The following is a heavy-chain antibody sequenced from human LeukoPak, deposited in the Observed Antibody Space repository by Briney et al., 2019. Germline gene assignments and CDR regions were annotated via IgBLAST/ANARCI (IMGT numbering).Heavy chain of an antibody. J-gene: IGHJ4*02. V-gene: IGHV3-30-3*01. D-gene: IGHD5-18*01. CDR1: GFTFSSYA. Sequence: PGRSLRLSCAASGFTFSSYAMHWVRQAPGEGLEWVAVISYDGSNKYYADSVKGRFTISRDNSKNTLYLQMNSLRAEDTAVYYCARDIWTAMETGPFDYWGQGTLVTVSS. CDR3: ARDIWTAMETGPFDY. CDR2: ISYDGSNK.